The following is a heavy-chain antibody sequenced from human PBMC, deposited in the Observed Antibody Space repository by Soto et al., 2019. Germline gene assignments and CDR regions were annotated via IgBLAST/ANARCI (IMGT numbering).Heavy chain of an antibody. J-gene: IGHJ4*02. D-gene: IGHD1-26*01. CDR3: ARENPPQSGSYYDY. V-gene: IGHV4-4*02. CDR2: IYHSGST. Sequence: PSETLSLTCAVSGGSISSSNWWSWVRQPPGKGLEWIGEIYHSGSTNYNPSLKSRVTISVDKSKNQFSLKLSSVTAADTAVYYCARENPPQSGSYYDYWGQGTLVTVSS. CDR1: GGSISSSNW.